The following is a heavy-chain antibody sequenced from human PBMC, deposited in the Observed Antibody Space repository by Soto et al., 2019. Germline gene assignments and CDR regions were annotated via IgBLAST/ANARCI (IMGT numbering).Heavy chain of an antibody. CDR3: ARDSGTVGYDDS. V-gene: IGHV1-69*04. J-gene: IGHJ4*02. CDR1: GGTFSTYT. Sequence: SVRVSCKASGGTFSTYTINWVRQAPGQGLEWMGRIIPLLDVTNNAQRFQGRVTITADKSTSTVYMELTSLTSQATAVYYCARDSGTVGYDDSWGQGTLVTVSS. CDR2: IIPLLDVT. D-gene: IGHD3-10*01.